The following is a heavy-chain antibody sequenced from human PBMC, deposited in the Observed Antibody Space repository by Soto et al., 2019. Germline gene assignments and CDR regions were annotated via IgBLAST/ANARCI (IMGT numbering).Heavy chain of an antibody. CDR1: GDSISSYY. J-gene: IGHJ4*02. D-gene: IGHD3-22*01. CDR2: LYYGRSA. Sequence: QVQLQESGPGLVKPSETLSLTCAVSGDSISSYYCMWIRQPPGKGLESIGYLYYGRSANYNPSLKSEVNLSVDTATIQCSLTLSSMTAADTAVYYCALRSMAVVPEYWGQGTLVTVSS. V-gene: IGHV4-59*01. CDR3: ALRSMAVVPEY.